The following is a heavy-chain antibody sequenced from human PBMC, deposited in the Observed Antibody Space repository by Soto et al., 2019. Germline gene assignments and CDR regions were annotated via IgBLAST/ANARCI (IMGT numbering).Heavy chain of an antibody. Sequence: QVQLQESGPGLVKPSETLSLTCAVSGDSISSYYCMWIRQPPGKGLESIGYLYYGRSANYNPSLSSRVSLSVDTSTNQWSLTLRSLTAADTAVYYCALRSMAVVPEYWGHGTLVTVSS. CDR3: ALRSMAVVPEY. V-gene: IGHV4-59*01. CDR2: LYYGRSA. J-gene: IGHJ4*01. CDR1: GDSISSYY. D-gene: IGHD3-22*01.